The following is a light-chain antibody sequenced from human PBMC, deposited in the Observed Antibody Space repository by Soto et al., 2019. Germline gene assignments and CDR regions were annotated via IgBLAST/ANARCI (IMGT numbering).Light chain of an antibody. J-gene: IGLJ1*01. V-gene: IGLV2-14*01. CDR2: DVS. Sequence: QSALTQPASVSVSPGQSITISCTGTSSDVGGYNYVSWYQQHPGKAPKLMIYDVSNRPSGVSNRFSGSKSGNTASLTISGLQAEDEADYYCTSYTSSSTLVFRTGNKVTVL. CDR1: SSDVGGYNY. CDR3: TSYTSSSTLV.